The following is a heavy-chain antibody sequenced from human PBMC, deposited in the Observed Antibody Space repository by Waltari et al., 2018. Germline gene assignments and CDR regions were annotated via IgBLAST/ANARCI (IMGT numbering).Heavy chain of an antibody. CDR2: ISSTSHYI. CDR3: ARGFWFATVSTFTWFDP. Sequence: EEQLVESGGGLVKPGGSLRLSCAASDFTFSSYSMNWVRQAQGKALEFVASISSTSHYIYYADSVKGRFTISRDNAKNSLYLQMNSLRAEDTAVYYCARGFWFATVSTFTWFDPWGQGTLVTVSS. D-gene: IGHD4-17*01. J-gene: IGHJ5*02. V-gene: IGHV3-21*01. CDR1: DFTFSSYS.